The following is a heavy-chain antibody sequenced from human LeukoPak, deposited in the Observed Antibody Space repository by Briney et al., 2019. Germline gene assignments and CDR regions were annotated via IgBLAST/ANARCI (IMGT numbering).Heavy chain of an antibody. CDR3: ARVNYGSATKEDY. V-gene: IGHV4-31*11. CDR2: IYYSGSA. D-gene: IGHD3-10*01. CDR1: GGSFSGYY. Sequence: PSETLSLTCAVYGGSFSGYYWSWIRQHPGKGLEWIGYIYYSGSAYYNPSLKSRVTISVDTSENQFSLKLSSVTAADTAVYYCARVNYGSATKEDYWGQGTLVTVSS. J-gene: IGHJ4*02.